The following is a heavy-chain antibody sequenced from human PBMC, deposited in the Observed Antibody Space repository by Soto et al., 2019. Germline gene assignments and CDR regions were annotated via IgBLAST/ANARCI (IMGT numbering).Heavy chain of an antibody. V-gene: IGHV3-48*01. CDR1: GFIFSSHS. J-gene: IGHJ6*02. CDR2: ISSSSSAI. Sequence: LRLSCAASGFIFSSHSMNWVRQAPGKGLEWVSYISSSSSAIYYADSVKGRFTISRDNAKNSVFLQMNTLKREDTAVYYCARDPRYYYGMDVWGQGTTVTVSS. CDR3: ARDPRYYYGMDV.